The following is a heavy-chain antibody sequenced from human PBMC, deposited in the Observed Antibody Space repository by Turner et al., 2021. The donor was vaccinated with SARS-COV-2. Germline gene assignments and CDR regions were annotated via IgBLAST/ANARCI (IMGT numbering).Heavy chain of an antibody. CDR2: LNPDRGGT. CDR1: GYALTDSY. CDR3: ARDSGDFNYYFYYFDL. Sequence: QAQLVQSGAEVKKPGASLKVSCKASGYALTDSYIHWLRQAPGQGLEWLGWLNPDRGGTKFAPKFQGRVSMTRDTSINTAFLELSRLESDDTAIYYCARDSGDFNYYFYYFDLWGKGTTVTVSS. D-gene: IGHD4-17*01. V-gene: IGHV1-2*02. J-gene: IGHJ6*03.